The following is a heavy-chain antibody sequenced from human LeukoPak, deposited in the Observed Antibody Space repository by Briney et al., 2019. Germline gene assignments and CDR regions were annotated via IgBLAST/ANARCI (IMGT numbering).Heavy chain of an antibody. D-gene: IGHD3-22*01. J-gene: IGHJ4*02. CDR2: INPNSGGT. CDR1: AYTFTGYY. V-gene: IGHV1-2*02. Sequence: GASVKLSCKASAYTFTGYYMAWVRDAPGHGLEWMGWINPNSGGTNDAQKFQGRVTMSGDTSISTAYMKLSRLRSSDTAVYYCARVMGGAYYYDSSGYLTNWGQGTLVTVSS. CDR3: ARVMGGAYYYDSSGYLTN.